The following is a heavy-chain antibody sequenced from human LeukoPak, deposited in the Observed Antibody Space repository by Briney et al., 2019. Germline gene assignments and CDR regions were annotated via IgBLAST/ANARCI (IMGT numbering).Heavy chain of an antibody. J-gene: IGHJ6*03. CDR3: ARPKITMVRGVKYYMDV. Sequence: SETLSLTCAVYGGSFSGYYWSWIRQPPGKGLEWIGEINHSGSPNYNPSLKSRVTISVDTSKNQFSLKVNSVTAADTAVYYCARPKITMVRGVKYYMDVWGKGTTVTISS. V-gene: IGHV4-34*01. CDR2: INHSGSP. CDR1: GGSFSGYY. D-gene: IGHD3-10*01.